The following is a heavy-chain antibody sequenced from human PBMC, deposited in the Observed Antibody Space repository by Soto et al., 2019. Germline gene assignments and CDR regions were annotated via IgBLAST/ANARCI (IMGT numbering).Heavy chain of an antibody. CDR3: ARRAFGNYVDTLYYFDY. D-gene: IGHD4-17*01. Sequence: PGGSLRLSCAASGFTFSSYSMNWVRQAPGKGLEWVSSISSSSSYIYYADSVKGRFTISRDNAKNSLYLQMNSLRAEDTAVYYCARRAFGNYVDTLYYFDYWGQGTLVTVSS. CDR2: ISSSSSYI. CDR1: GFTFSSYS. V-gene: IGHV3-21*01. J-gene: IGHJ4*02.